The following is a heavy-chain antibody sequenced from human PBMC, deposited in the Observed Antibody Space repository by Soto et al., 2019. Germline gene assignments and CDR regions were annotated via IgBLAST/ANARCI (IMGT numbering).Heavy chain of an antibody. V-gene: IGHV3-15*01. J-gene: IGHJ6*02. Sequence: EVQLVESGGGLVKPGGSLRLSCAASGFTFSSAWMSWVRQAPGKGLEWVGRVKSKTDGGTTDYAAPVKGRFTFSRDDSQNTVYLQMNNLKIEDTAVYYCTNSPAASYYYYGMDVWGQGTTVTVSS. CDR1: GFTFSSAW. D-gene: IGHD6-13*01. CDR2: VKSKTDGGTT. CDR3: TNSPAASYYYYGMDV.